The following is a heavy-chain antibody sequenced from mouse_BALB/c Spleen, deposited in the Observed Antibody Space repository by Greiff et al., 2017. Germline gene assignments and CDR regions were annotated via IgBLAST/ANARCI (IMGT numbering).Heavy chain of an antibody. CDR3: ARLSDGYYARYFDV. CDR1: GFTFSSYT. V-gene: IGHV5-12-2*01. CDR2: ISNGGGST. J-gene: IGHJ1*01. D-gene: IGHD2-3*01. Sequence: EVKLMESGGGLVQPGGSLKLSCAASGFTFSSYTMSWVRQTPEKRLEWVAYISNGGGSTYYPDTVKGRFTISRDNAKNTLYLQMSSLKSEDTAMYYCARLSDGYYARYFDVWGAGTTVTVSS.